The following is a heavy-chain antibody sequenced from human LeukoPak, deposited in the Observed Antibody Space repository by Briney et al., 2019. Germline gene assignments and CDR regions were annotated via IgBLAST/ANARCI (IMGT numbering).Heavy chain of an antibody. Sequence: SETLSLTCTVSGGSMSSYYWSWIRQPAGKGLEWIGRIYTSGSTNYNPSLKSRVTISVDTSKNQFSLKLSSVTAADTAVYYCARELLWFGESGFDPWGQGTLVTVSS. CDR1: GGSMSSYY. CDR3: ARELLWFGESGFDP. CDR2: IYTSGST. J-gene: IGHJ5*02. V-gene: IGHV4-4*07. D-gene: IGHD3-10*01.